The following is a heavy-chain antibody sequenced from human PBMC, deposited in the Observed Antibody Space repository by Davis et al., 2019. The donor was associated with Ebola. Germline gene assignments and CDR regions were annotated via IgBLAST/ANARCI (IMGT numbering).Heavy chain of an antibody. D-gene: IGHD4-11*01. J-gene: IGHJ6*02. Sequence: GESLKISCKGSGYSFTSYLIGWVRQMPGKGLEWMGIIYPSDSDTRYSPSFQGQVTISPDKSISTAYLQWNSLKASDTAMYYCASSNRTTVTMILGWGYYGMDVWGQGTTVTVSS. V-gene: IGHV5-51*01. CDR2: IYPSDSDT. CDR1: GYSFTSYL. CDR3: ASSNRTTVTMILGWGYYGMDV.